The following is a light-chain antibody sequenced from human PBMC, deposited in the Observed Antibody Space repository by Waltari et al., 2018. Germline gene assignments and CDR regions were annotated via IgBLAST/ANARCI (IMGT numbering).Light chain of an antibody. CDR2: SAS. CDR1: QTISNSH. Sequence: EIVLTQSPGPLSLSQGERATLSCRASQTISNSHLAWYQQKPGQAPRLLIYSASSRATGIPDRFSGSGSGTDFTLTISRLEPEDLGVYYCQQYGYTLWTFGQGTKVEIK. J-gene: IGKJ1*01. CDR3: QQYGYTLWT. V-gene: IGKV3-20*01.